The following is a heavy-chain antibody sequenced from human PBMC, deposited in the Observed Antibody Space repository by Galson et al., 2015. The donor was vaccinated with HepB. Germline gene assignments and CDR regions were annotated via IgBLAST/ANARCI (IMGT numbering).Heavy chain of an antibody. D-gene: IGHD1-26*01. CDR2: FDPEDGET. CDR3: ATDLSGSYGGNWFDP. V-gene: IGHV1-24*01. J-gene: IGHJ5*02. CDR1: GYTLTKLS. Sequence: SVKVSCKVSGYTLTKLSIHWVRQAPGKGLEWMGGFDPEDGETIYAQKFQGRVTMTEDTSTDTAYMDLSSLRSEDTAVYYCATDLSGSYGGNWFDPWGQGTLVTVPS.